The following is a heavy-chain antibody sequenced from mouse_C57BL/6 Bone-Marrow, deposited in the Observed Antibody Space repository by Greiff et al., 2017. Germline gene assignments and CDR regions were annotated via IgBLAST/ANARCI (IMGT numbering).Heavy chain of an antibody. V-gene: IGHV14-4*01. J-gene: IGHJ4*01. CDR2: IDPENGDT. CDR3: TTHYYGSIYYAMDY. D-gene: IGHD1-1*01. CDR1: GFNIKDDY. Sequence: VQLQQSGAELVRPGASVKLSCTASGFNIKDDYMHWVKQRPEQGLEWIGWIDPENGDTEYASKFQGKATITADTSSNTAYLQLSSLTSEDTAVYYCTTHYYGSIYYAMDYWGQGTSVTVSS.